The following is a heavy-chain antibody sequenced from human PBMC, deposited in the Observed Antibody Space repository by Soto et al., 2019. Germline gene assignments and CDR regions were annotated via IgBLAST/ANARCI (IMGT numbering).Heavy chain of an antibody. J-gene: IGHJ6*02. CDR3: ATDLGSSTSCYKCHYGMDG. CDR1: GFTFRTYG. CDR2: TSYDGNNK. Sequence: GGSLRLSCAASGFTFRTYGMHWVRQAPGKGLEWVSLTSYDGNNKYYADSVKGRFTISRDNSKNTLFLQMNSLRPEDTAVYYCATDLGSSTSCYKCHYGMDGWDQGTTVTVAS. D-gene: IGHD2-2*02. V-gene: IGHV3-30*03.